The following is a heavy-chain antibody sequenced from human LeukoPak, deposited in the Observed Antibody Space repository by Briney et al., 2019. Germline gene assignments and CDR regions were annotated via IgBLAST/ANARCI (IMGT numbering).Heavy chain of an antibody. V-gene: IGHV3-74*01. CDR3: TRDANHYGGMDV. J-gene: IGHJ6*02. CDR1: GFIFSNNW. Sequence: GGSLRLSCVASGFIFSNNWMHWVRQVPGKGLVWVSRIHSDGSTTDYADSVKGRFTITRDSAKNTLYLEMNSLRVEDTAVYYCTRDANHYGGMDVWGQGTTVTVSS. CDR2: IHSDGSTT.